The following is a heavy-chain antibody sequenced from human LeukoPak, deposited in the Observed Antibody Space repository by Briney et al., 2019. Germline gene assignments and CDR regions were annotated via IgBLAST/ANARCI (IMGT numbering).Heavy chain of an antibody. D-gene: IGHD3-10*01. CDR3: ARGRGVRGVINFDY. Sequence: GASVKVSCKASGYTFTNYGITWVRQAPGQGLEWMGWISAHDGTRNYALKHEDRVTMTTDTSISTAYMELSSLRSVDTAVYYCARGRGVRGVINFDYWGQGTLVTVSS. CDR1: GYTFTNYG. J-gene: IGHJ4*02. CDR2: ISAHDGTR. V-gene: IGHV1-18*01.